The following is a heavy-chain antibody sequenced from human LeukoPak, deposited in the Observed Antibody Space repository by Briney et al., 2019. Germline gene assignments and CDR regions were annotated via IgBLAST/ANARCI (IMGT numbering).Heavy chain of an antibody. J-gene: IGHJ5*02. CDR2: INHSGST. V-gene: IGHV4-34*01. CDR3: AEHLSLNYASGTGWT. Sequence: SEALSLTCAVYGGSFSDYYWTWIRQPPGKGLEWIGEINHSGSTKYNSSLKSRVTISLDTSKNQFSLKVTSVTAADTAIYYCAEHLSLNYASGTGWTWGQGTLVAVSS. D-gene: IGHD3-10*01. CDR1: GGSFSDYY.